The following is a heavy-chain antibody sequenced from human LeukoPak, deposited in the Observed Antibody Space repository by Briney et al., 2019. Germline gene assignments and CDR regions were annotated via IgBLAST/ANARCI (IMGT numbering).Heavy chain of an antibody. CDR1: GGTFSSYA. CDR3: ANGAVWHVAGPKSYYYGMDV. D-gene: IGHD6-19*01. J-gene: IGHJ6*02. V-gene: IGHV1-69*04. Sequence: GASVKVSCKASGGTFSSYAISWVRQAPGQGLEWMGRIIPILGIANYAQKFQGRVTITADTSTSTAYMELSSLRSEDTAVYYCANGAVWHVAGPKSYYYGMDVWGQGTTVTVSS. CDR2: IIPILGIA.